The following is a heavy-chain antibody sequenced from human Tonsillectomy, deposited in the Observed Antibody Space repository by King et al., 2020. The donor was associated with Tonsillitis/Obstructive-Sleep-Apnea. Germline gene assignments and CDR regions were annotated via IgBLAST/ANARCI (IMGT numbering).Heavy chain of an antibody. CDR1: GYTFTAYY. D-gene: IGHD3-10*01. V-gene: IGHV1-2*02. J-gene: IGHJ4*02. Sequence: VQLVESGAEVKKPGASVKISCKASGYTFTAYYIHWVRQAPGQGLEWMGWITPNSGGTNYAQKFQGRVTMTGDTSISTAYMELIRLTSDDTAVYYFARDPTRGAEYWGQGTLVTVSS. CDR2: ITPNSGGT. CDR3: ARDPTRGAEY.